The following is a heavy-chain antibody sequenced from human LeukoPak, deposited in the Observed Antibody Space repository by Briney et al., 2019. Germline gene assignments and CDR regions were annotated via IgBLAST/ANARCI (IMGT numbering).Heavy chain of an antibody. D-gene: IGHD3-10*01. CDR1: GYSISSGYY. Sequence: PSETLSLTCTVSGYSISSGYYWGWIRQPPGKGLEWIGSIYHSGSTYYNPSLKSRVTISVDTSKNQFSLMLSSVTAADTAVYYCARGLITMVRGVQVGAFDIWGQGTMVTVSS. J-gene: IGHJ3*02. CDR3: ARGLITMVRGVQVGAFDI. V-gene: IGHV4-38-2*02. CDR2: IYHSGST.